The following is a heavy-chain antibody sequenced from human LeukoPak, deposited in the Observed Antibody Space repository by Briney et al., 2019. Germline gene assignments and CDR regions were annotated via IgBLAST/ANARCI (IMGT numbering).Heavy chain of an antibody. J-gene: IGHJ4*02. CDR2: IWYDGSNK. Sequence: PGRSLRLSCAASGFTFSSYGMHWVREAPGKGLEGGAVIWYDGSNKYYADSVEGRFTISRDNSKTTLYLQMNSLRAEDTAVYYCERESFWALTAFDYWGQGTLVTVSS. D-gene: IGHD3-3*01. V-gene: IGHV3-33*01. CDR1: GFTFSSYG. CDR3: ERESFWALTAFDY.